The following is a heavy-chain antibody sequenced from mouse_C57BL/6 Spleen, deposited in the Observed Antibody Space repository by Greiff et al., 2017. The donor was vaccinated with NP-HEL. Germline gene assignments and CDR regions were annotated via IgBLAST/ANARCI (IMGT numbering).Heavy chain of an antibody. CDR3: ARYAQYDYDEFAY. CDR2: IDPSDSYT. D-gene: IGHD2-4*01. V-gene: IGHV1-69*01. J-gene: IGHJ3*01. CDR1: GYTFTSYW. Sequence: VQLQQPGAELVMPGASVKLSCKASGYTFTSYWMHWVKQRPGQGLEWIGEIDPSDSYTNYNQKFKGKSTLTVDKSSSTAYMQLSSLTSEDSAVYYCARYAQYDYDEFAYWGQGTLVTVSA.